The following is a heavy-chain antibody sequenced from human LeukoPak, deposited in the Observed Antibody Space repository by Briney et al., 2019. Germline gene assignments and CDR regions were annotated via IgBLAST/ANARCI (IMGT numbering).Heavy chain of an antibody. CDR2: INPSGGST. Sequence: ASVKVSCKASGYTFTSYYMHWVRQAPGQGLEWMGIINPSGGSTSYAQKFQGRVTMTRDTSTSTVYMELSSLRSEDTAVYYCARDCGRQYYYDSSGYPPDYWGQGTLVTVSS. D-gene: IGHD3-22*01. V-gene: IGHV1-46*01. CDR3: ARDCGRQYYYDSSGYPPDY. J-gene: IGHJ4*02. CDR1: GYTFTSYY.